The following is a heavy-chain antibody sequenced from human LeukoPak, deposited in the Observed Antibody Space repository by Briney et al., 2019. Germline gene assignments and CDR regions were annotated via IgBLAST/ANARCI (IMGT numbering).Heavy chain of an antibody. CDR2: ISISDSTI. Sequence: GGSLRLSCAASRFTFSSYEMNWVRQAPGKGLEWVSYISISDSTIHYADSVKGRFTISRNNAKNALYLQMNSLRAEDMAVYYCARDRPRVGLDYWGQGTLVTVSS. J-gene: IGHJ4*02. CDR1: RFTFSSYE. V-gene: IGHV3-48*03. CDR3: ARDRPRVGLDY. D-gene: IGHD2-2*01.